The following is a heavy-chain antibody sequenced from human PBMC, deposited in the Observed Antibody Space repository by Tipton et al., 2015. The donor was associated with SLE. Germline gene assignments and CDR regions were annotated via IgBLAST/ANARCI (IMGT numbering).Heavy chain of an antibody. Sequence: SLRLSCAASGFSFSGYWMHWVRQGPGEGLVWVSSIKSDGTITRYAESVKGRFTISRDNSKNTLYLQMNSLRAEDTAIYYCAKVEGGYYDSGYCDKWGQGTLVTVTS. J-gene: IGHJ4*02. CDR1: GFSFSGYW. CDR3: AKVEGGYYDSGYCDK. V-gene: IGHV3-74*01. D-gene: IGHD3-10*01. CDR2: IKSDGTIT.